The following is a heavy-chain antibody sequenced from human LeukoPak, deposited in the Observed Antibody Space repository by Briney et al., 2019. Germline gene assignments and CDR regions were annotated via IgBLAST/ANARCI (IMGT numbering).Heavy chain of an antibody. Sequence: GGSLRLSCAASGFTVSSNYMSWVRQAPGKVLEWVSVIYSGGSTYYADSVKGRFTISRHNSKNTLYLQMNSLRAEDTAVYYCASNVYYGSGSYYPLYYYYGMDVWGQGTTVTVSS. CDR1: GFTVSSNY. CDR2: IYSGGST. D-gene: IGHD3-10*01. J-gene: IGHJ6*02. V-gene: IGHV3-53*04. CDR3: ASNVYYGSGSYYPLYYYYGMDV.